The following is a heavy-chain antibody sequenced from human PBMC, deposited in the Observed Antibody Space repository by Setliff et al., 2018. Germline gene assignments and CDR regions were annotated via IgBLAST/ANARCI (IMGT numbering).Heavy chain of an antibody. J-gene: IGHJ4*01. D-gene: IGHD4-4*01. CDR2: IQYDGRNK. CDR1: GFIFSSYG. V-gene: IGHV3-30*02. Sequence: GGSLRLSCVASGFIFSSYGMHWVRQAPGKGLEWVAYIQYDGRNKYYADSVKGRFTISRDNSRNTLYLQMKSLRAEDTGIYYCATSTIITYYFDYWGHGTLVTVSS. CDR3: ATSTIITYYFDY.